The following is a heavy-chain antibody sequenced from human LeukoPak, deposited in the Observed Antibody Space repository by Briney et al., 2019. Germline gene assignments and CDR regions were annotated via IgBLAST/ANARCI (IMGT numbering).Heavy chain of an antibody. CDR3: ARDRFFGYSYGNRMRYYYMDV. CDR2: INPNSGGT. J-gene: IGHJ6*03. D-gene: IGHD5-18*01. V-gene: IGHV1-2*02. Sequence: ASVKVSCKASGYTFTGYYMHWVRQAPGQGLEWMGWINPNSGGTNYAQKFQGRVTMTRDTSISTAYMELSRLRSDDTAVYYCARDRFFGYSYGNRMRYYYMDVWGKGTTVTVSS. CDR1: GYTFTGYY.